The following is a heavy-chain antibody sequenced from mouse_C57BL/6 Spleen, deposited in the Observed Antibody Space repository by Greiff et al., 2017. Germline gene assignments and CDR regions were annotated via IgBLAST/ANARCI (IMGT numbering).Heavy chain of an antibody. CDR3: ARGGYYGRTYYCDY. J-gene: IGHJ2*01. D-gene: IGHD1-1*01. CDR2: ISNGGGST. Sequence: EVMLVESGGGLVQPGGSLKLSCAASGFTFSDYYMYWVRQTPEKRLEWVAYISNGGGSTYYPDTVKGRFTISRDNAKNTLYLQMSRLKSEDTAMYYCARGGYYGRTYYCDYWGQGTTLTVSS. V-gene: IGHV5-12*01. CDR1: GFTFSDYY.